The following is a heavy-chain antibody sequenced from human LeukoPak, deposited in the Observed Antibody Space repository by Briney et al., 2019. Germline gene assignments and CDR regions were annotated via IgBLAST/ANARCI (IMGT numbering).Heavy chain of an antibody. CDR2: IWYDGSNK. J-gene: IGHJ1*01. CDR1: GFTFSTYA. D-gene: IGHD5-18*01. V-gene: IGHV3-33*08. CDR3: ARSGYSYGYGYFQH. Sequence: GGSLRLSCAASGFTFSTYAMTWVRQAPGKGLEWVAVIWYDGSNKYYADSVKGRFTISRDNSKNTLYLQMNSLRAEDTAVYYCARSGYSYGYGYFQHWGQGTLVTVSS.